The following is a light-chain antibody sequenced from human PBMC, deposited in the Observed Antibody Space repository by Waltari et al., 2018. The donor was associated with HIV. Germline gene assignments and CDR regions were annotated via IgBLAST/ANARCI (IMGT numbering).Light chain of an antibody. J-gene: IGLJ1*01. CDR2: EGS. CDR1: SSDVGSYNL. V-gene: IGLV2-23*01. CDR3: CSYAGSYV. Sequence: QSALTQPASVSGSPGQSITISCTGTSSDVGSYNLVCRYQQHPGKAPKPMIYEGSKRPSGVSNRFSGSKSGNTASLTISGLQAEDEADYYCCSYAGSYVFGTGTKVTVL.